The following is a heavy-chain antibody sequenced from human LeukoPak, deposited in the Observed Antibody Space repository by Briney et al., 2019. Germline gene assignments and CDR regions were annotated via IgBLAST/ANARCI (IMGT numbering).Heavy chain of an antibody. CDR3: ARQCSSTSCYSY. Sequence: SETLSLTCTVSRGSISSGNYYWNWIRQPPGEGLEWIGYISYSGSTHYNAALKSRVTISVDTSKNQFSLKLSSVTAADTAVYFCARQCSSTSCYSYWGQGALVTVSS. CDR2: ISYSGST. J-gene: IGHJ4*02. V-gene: IGHV4-30-4*01. D-gene: IGHD2-2*01. CDR1: RGSISSGNYY.